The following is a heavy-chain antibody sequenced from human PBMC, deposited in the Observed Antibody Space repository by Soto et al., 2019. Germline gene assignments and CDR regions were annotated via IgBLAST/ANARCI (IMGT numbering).Heavy chain of an antibody. D-gene: IGHD3-3*01. CDR1: GGTFGNTA. CDR2: IVPLFGTA. J-gene: IGHJ5*02. Sequence: QVQLVQSGAEVKEPGSSVNVSCKTSGGTFGNTAVTWVRQVPGQGLEWIGGIVPLFGTANYAQKFRGRVRITVDEATSTAYRDLSSLRSDDTAIYYLARDGDTGYSFWSRLLGGRRFDPWGQGTLVTVSS. V-gene: IGHV1-69*12. CDR3: ARDGDTGYSFWSRLLGGRRFDP.